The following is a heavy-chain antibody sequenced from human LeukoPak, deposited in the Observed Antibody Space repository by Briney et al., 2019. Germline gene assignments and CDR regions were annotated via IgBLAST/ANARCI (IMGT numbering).Heavy chain of an antibody. V-gene: IGHV4-34*01. Sequence: SETLSLTCAVYGGSFSGYYWSWIRQPPGKGLEWIGEINHSGSTNYNPSLKSRVTISVDTSKNQFSLKLSSVTAADTAVYYCARSLGPNYYDSSGYSGENFDYWGQGTLVTVSS. CDR3: ARSLGPNYYDSSGYSGENFDY. J-gene: IGHJ4*02. CDR1: GGSFSGYY. D-gene: IGHD3-22*01. CDR2: INHSGST.